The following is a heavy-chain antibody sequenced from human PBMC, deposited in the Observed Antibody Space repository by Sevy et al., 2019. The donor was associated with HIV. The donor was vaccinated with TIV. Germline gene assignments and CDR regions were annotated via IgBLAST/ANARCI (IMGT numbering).Heavy chain of an antibody. V-gene: IGHV3-11*01. Sequence: GGSLRLSCAASGFTFSDYYMSWIRQAPGKGLEWVSYISSSGSTIYNAASVKGRFTIARDNAKKSLCLQMNTLRAEDTALYYCARAFDFWSGYSDAFDIWGQGTMVTVSS. D-gene: IGHD3-3*01. CDR1: GFTFSDYY. CDR2: ISSSGSTI. J-gene: IGHJ3*02. CDR3: ARAFDFWSGYSDAFDI.